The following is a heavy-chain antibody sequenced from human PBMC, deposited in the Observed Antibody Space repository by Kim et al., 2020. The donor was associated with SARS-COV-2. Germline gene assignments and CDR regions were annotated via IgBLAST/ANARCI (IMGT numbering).Heavy chain of an antibody. D-gene: IGHD6-13*01. J-gene: IGHJ4*02. CDR1: GGSISSGDYY. V-gene: IGHV4-30-4*01. Sequence: SETLSLTCTVSGGSISSGDYYWSWIRQPPGKGLEWIGYIYYSGSTYYNPSLKSRVIISVDTSKNQFSLKVSSVTAADTAVYYCARESGSSSWYRGNYWGQGTLVTVSS. CDR3: ARESGSSSWYRGNY. CDR2: IYYSGST.